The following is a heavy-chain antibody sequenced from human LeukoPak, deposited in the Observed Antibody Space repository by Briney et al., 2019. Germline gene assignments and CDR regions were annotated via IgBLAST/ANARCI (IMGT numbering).Heavy chain of an antibody. J-gene: IGHJ4*02. V-gene: IGHV3-74*01. CDR3: ATSSYYYDSSGYYQEGFFDY. D-gene: IGHD3-22*01. CDR1: GFTFSSYW. CDR2: INSDGSST. Sequence: PGGSLRLSCAASGFTFSSYWVHWVRQAPGKGLVWVSRINSDGSSTSYADSVKGRFTISRDNAKNTLYLQMNSLRAEDTAVYYCATSSYYYDSSGYYQEGFFDYWGQGTLVTVSS.